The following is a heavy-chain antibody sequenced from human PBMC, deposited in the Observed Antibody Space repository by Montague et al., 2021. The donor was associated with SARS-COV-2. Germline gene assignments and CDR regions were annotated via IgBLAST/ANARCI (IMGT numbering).Heavy chain of an antibody. CDR1: GFAFSTYA. Sequence: SLRLSCAASGFAFSTYAVSWVRQAPVKGLEWVAVINYSGVDAFYADSVRGRFTISRDNSRNTVYLQMNSLRAADTAVYQCAKHRENSGISYYFDSWGQGTMVTVSS. V-gene: IGHV3-23*01. J-gene: IGHJ4*02. CDR3: AKHRENSGISYYFDS. CDR2: INYSGVDA. D-gene: IGHD1-7*01.